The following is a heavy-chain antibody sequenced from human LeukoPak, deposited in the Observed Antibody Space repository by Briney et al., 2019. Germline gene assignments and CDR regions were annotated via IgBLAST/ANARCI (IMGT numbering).Heavy chain of an antibody. D-gene: IGHD3-10*01. CDR1: GFTFSSYA. CDR3: AKEIRIWFGEYSLYFDY. CDR2: ISGSGGST. V-gene: IGHV3-23*01. Sequence: GGSLRLSCAASGFTFSSYAMSWFRQAPGKGLEWVSAISGSGGSTYYADSVKGRFTISRDNSKNTLYLQMNSLRAEDTAVYYCAKEIRIWFGEYSLYFDYWGQGTLVTVSS. J-gene: IGHJ4*02.